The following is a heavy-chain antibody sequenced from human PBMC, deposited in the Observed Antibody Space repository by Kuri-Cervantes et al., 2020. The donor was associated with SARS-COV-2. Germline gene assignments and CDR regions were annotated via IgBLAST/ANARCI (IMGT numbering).Heavy chain of an antibody. CDR2: IYYSGST. CDR1: GGSISSGDYY. J-gene: IGHJ4*02. D-gene: IGHD3-16*01. CDR3: ARMNPYEADGGPNFDY. Sequence: SETLSLTCTVSGGSISSGDYYWSWIRQPPGKGLEWIGYIYYSGSTYYNPSLKSRVTISVDTSKNQFSLKLSSVTAADTAVYYCARMNPYEADGGPNFDYWGQGTLVTVSS. V-gene: IGHV4-30-4*01.